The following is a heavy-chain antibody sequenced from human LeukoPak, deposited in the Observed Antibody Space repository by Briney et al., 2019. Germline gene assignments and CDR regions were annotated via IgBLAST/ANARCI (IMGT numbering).Heavy chain of an antibody. CDR1: GGSISSYY. D-gene: IGHD5-18*01. V-gene: IGHV4-4*07. CDR2: IYTSGRT. CDR3: ARDYSYGPLDY. J-gene: IGHJ4*02. Sequence: SETLCLTCTVSGGSISSYYWSWIRQPAGKGLEWIGRIYTSGRTNYNPSLKSRVTMSVDTSKNQFSLKLSSVTAADTAVYYCARDYSYGPLDYWGQGTLGTVSS.